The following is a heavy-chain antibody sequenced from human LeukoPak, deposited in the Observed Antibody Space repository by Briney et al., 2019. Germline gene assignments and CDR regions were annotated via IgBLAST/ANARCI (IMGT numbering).Heavy chain of an antibody. D-gene: IGHD2-15*01. CDR1: GGTFSSYA. CDR2: IIPIFGTA. CDR3: ARAPIGGDWYFDL. Sequence: SVKVSCRASGGTFSSYAISWARQAPGQGLEWMGRIIPIFGTANYAQKFQGRVTITTDESTSTAYMELSSLRSEDTAVYYCARAPIGGDWYFDLWGRGTLVTVSS. V-gene: IGHV1-69*05. J-gene: IGHJ2*01.